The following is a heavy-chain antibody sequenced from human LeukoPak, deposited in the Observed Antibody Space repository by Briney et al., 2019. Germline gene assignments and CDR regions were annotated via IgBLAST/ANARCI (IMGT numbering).Heavy chain of an antibody. CDR1: GFTFSSYA. D-gene: IGHD2/OR15-2a*01. J-gene: IGHJ4*02. CDR2: ILYDGFNK. V-gene: IGHV3-30*04. Sequence: GGSLRLSCAASGFTFSSYAMHWVRQAPGKGLEWVAVILYDGFNKYYADSVKGRFTISRDSSTNTLSLQMNSLRPEDTAVYYCAKDGRLYFVDYLDYWGQGSLVTVSS. CDR3: AKDGRLYFVDYLDY.